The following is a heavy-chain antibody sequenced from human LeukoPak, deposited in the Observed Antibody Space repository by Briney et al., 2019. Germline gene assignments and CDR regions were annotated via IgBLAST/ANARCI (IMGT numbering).Heavy chain of an antibody. J-gene: IGHJ4*02. D-gene: IGHD5-18*01. Sequence: SVKVSCKASGGTFSSYAISWVRQAPGQGLEWMGRIIPIFGIANYAQKFQGRVTITADKSTSTAYMELSSLRSEDTAVYYCARFGYSYGPDWGQGTLVTVSS. CDR2: IIPIFGIA. CDR3: ARFGYSYGPD. V-gene: IGHV1-69*04. CDR1: GGTFSSYA.